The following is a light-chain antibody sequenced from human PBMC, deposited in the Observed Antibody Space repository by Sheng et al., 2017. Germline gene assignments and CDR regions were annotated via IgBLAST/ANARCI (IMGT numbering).Light chain of an antibody. V-gene: IGKV1-12*01. J-gene: IGKJ1*01. CDR1: QRISTW. CDR3: QQADSFPRT. CDR2: AAS. Sequence: DIQMTQSPALVSAAVGDRVTLTCRASQRISTWLAWYQQKPGKAPKLLIYAASSLQNGVPSRFSGSGSGTDFTLTINSLQPEDFATYYCQQADSFPRTFGQGTKGGDQT.